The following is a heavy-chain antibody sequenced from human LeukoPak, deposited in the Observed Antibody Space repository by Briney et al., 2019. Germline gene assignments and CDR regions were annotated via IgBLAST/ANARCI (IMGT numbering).Heavy chain of an antibody. CDR3: ARATDYDILTGYYLAHYGMDV. Sequence: GGSLRLSCAASGFTFSSYSMNWVRQAPGKGLEWVSSISSSSSYIYYADSVKGRFTISRDNAKNSLYLQMNSLRAKDTAVYYCARATDYDILTGYYLAHYGMDVWGQGTTVTVSS. D-gene: IGHD3-9*01. J-gene: IGHJ6*02. CDR2: ISSSSSYI. CDR1: GFTFSSYS. V-gene: IGHV3-21*01.